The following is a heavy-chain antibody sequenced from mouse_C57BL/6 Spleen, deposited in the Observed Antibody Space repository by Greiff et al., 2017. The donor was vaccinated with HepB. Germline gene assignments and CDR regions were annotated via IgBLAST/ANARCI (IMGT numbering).Heavy chain of an antibody. V-gene: IGHV1-72*01. CDR2: IDPNSGGT. D-gene: IGHD3-3*01. Sequence: QVQLQQPGAELVRPGASVKLSCKASGYTFTAYWMHWVKQRPGQGLEWIGRIDPNSGGTKYNEKFKGKATLTVDKPASTAYMQLSSLTSEDSAVYYCAREGGRGYAMDYWGQGTSVTVSS. CDR3: AREGGRGYAMDY. CDR1: GYTFTAYW. J-gene: IGHJ4*01.